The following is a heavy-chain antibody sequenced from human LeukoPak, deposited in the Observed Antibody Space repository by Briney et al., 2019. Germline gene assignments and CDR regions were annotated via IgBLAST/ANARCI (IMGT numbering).Heavy chain of an antibody. Sequence: ASVKVSCKTSGYTFTTYGVSWVRQAPGQRLEWMGWISTYNDNTNYAQRFRGRVTMTTGTSTSTVYMDLRSLRSDDTAIYYCARQVDTTMALPDYWGQGTLVTVSS. V-gene: IGHV1-18*01. D-gene: IGHD5-18*01. CDR1: GYTFTTYG. CDR2: ISTYNDNT. CDR3: ARQVDTTMALPDY. J-gene: IGHJ4*02.